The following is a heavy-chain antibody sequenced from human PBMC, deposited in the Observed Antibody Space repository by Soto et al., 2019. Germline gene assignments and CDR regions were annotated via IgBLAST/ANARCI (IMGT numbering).Heavy chain of an antibody. CDR3: APPGATFFQSFQH. J-gene: IGHJ1*01. CDR1: GYNFTSYW. V-gene: IGHV5-51*01. D-gene: IGHD2-2*01. Sequence: PGESLKISCEASGYNFTSYWIGWVRQTPGKGLERVRIIYPGDSEIRHSPPFQDQVPISAAKSISTAYLQWPSLKASDTATYYCAPPGATFFQSFQHWGQGTLVTVSS. CDR2: IYPGDSEI.